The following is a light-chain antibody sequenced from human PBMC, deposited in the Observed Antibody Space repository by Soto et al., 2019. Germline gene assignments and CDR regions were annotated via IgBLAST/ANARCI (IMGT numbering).Light chain of an antibody. J-gene: IGKJ2*01. CDR2: GAS. CDR1: QSVSSNY. Sequence: EIVLTQSPGILSLSPGERATLSCRASQSVSSNYLAWYQHKPGQAPRLLIYGASSRATGIPDRFSGSGSETEFTLTISSLQSEDFAVYYCQQYNNWPPYTFGQGTKVDI. V-gene: IGKV3-20*01. CDR3: QQYNNWPPYT.